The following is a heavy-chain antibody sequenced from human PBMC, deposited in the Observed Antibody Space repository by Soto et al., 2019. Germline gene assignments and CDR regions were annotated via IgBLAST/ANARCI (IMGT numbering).Heavy chain of an antibody. CDR1: GFTFSSYW. J-gene: IGHJ5*02. CDR2: INSNGSST. V-gene: IGHV3-74*01. D-gene: IGHD6-13*01. CDR3: AKLNGGYSSSGRWFDP. Sequence: EVQLVESGGGLVQPGGSLRLSCAASGFTFSSYWMHWVRQAPGKGLVWVSRINSNGSSTSYADSVKGRFTISRDNAKNTLYLQMNSLRAEDTAVYYCAKLNGGYSSSGRWFDPWGQGTLVTVSS.